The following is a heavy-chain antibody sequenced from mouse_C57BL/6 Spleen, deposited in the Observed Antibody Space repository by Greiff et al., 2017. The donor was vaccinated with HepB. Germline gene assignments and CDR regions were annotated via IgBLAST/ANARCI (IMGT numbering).Heavy chain of an antibody. D-gene: IGHD1-2*01. CDR1: GYTFTSYW. V-gene: IGHV1-61*01. CDR2: IYPSDSET. CDR3: ARGTFTTADY. Sequence: QVQLQQPGAELVRPGSSVKLSCKASGYTFTSYWMDWVKQRPGQGLEWIGNIYPSDSETHYNQKFKGKATLTVDKSSSTAYMQLSSLTSEDSAVYYCARGTFTTADYWGQGTTLTVSS. J-gene: IGHJ2*01.